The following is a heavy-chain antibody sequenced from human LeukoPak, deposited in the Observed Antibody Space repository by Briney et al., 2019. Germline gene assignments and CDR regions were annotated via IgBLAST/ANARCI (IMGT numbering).Heavy chain of an antibody. V-gene: IGHV3-23*01. CDR2: TSGRGGST. J-gene: IGHJ4*02. Sequence: GGSLRLSCAASGFTFRSYAMSWVRQAPGKGLEWVSGTSGRGGSTFYADSVKGRFTMSRDNSKDTLYLQMNSLRAEDTAVYYCAKSGGYSYVENFDYWGQGTLVTVSS. CDR3: AKSGGYSYVENFDY. CDR1: GFTFRSYA. D-gene: IGHD5-18*01.